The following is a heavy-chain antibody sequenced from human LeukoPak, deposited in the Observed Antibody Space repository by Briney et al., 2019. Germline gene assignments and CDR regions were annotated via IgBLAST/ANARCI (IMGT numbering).Heavy chain of an antibody. CDR2: INAGNGNT. J-gene: IGHJ3*02. CDR3: ARDKGLLWFGNPDAFDI. V-gene: IGHV1-3*01. Sequence: ASVKVSCKASGYTFTSYAMHWVRQAPGERLEWMGWINAGNGNTKYSQKFQGRVTITRDTSASTAYMELSSLRSEDTAVYYCARDKGLLWFGNPDAFDIWGQGTMVTVSS. D-gene: IGHD3-10*01. CDR1: GYTFTSYA.